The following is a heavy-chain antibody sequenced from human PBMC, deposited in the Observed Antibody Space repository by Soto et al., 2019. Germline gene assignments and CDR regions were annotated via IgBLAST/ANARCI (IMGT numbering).Heavy chain of an antibody. V-gene: IGHV3-48*01. CDR3: ARGVAAAGKEGIDY. J-gene: IGHJ4*02. D-gene: IGHD6-13*01. CDR2: ISSSSSTI. Sequence: GGSLRLSCAASGFTFSSYSMNWVRQAPGKGLEWVSYISSSSSTIYYADSVKGRFTTSRDNAKNSLYLQMNSLRAEDTAVYYCARGVAAAGKEGIDYWGQGTLVTVSS. CDR1: GFTFSSYS.